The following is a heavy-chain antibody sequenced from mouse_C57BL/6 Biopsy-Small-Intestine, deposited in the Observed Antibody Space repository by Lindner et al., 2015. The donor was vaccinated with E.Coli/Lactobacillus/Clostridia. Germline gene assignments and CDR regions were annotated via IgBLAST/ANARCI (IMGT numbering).Heavy chain of an antibody. CDR1: GYAFSSYW. CDR3: ARRPSYAMDY. V-gene: IGHV1-9*01. CDR2: IYPGSGNT. Sequence: VQLQESGPELVKPGASVKISCKASGYAFSSYWMNWVKQRPGQGLEWIGWIYPGSGNTKYNEKFKGKATFTADTSSNTAYMQLSSLTTEDSAIYYCARRPSYAMDYWGQGTSVTVSS. J-gene: IGHJ4*01.